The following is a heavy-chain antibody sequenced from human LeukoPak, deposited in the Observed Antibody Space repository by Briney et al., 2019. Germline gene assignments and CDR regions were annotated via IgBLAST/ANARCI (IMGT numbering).Heavy chain of an antibody. J-gene: IGHJ6*02. CDR3: ARGILPPLTGYYYYYYGMDV. V-gene: IGHV4-30-4*01. D-gene: IGHD3-9*01. CDR2: IYDSGST. Sequence: SETLSLTCTVSGASIRSGDYYWSWIRQPPGKGLEWIGYIYDSGSTYYNPSLKSRVTISVDTSKNQFSLKLSSVTAADTAVYYCARGILPPLTGYYYYYYGMDVWGQGTTVTVSS. CDR1: GASIRSGDYY.